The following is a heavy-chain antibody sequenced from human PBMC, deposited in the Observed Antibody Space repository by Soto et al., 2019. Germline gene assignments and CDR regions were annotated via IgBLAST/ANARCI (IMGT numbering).Heavy chain of an antibody. Sequence: GGTLRLSCVASGCTLSRYGMHWVRKAPRRGLGWVGVISPDGGSKYYGGSGKGRCAVSRDNSTGSLSLQMSSLRVEDTPTYSCARLRDTTISRYYYYCMGVWGQGTTGTVSS. CDR3: ARLRDTTISRYYYYCMGV. CDR2: ISPDGGSK. D-gene: IGHD3-16*02. CDR1: GCTLSRYG. V-gene: IGHV3-30*03. J-gene: IGHJ6*01.